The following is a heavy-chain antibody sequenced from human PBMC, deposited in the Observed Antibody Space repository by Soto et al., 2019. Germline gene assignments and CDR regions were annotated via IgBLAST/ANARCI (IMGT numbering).Heavy chain of an antibody. CDR3: ASSDYYDSSGSLN. D-gene: IGHD3-22*01. CDR2: IYYSGST. V-gene: IGHV4-59*08. J-gene: IGHJ4*02. CDR1: GGSISSYY. Sequence: PSETLSLTCTVSGGSISSYYWSWIRQPPGKGLEWIGYIYYSGSTNYNPSLKSRVTISVDTSKNQFSLKLSSVTAADTAVYYCASSDYYDSSGSLNWGQGTLVTVSS.